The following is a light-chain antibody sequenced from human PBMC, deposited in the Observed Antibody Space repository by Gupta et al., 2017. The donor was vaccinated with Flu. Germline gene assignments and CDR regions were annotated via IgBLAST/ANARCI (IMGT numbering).Light chain of an antibody. CDR1: QSVNRNY. CDR3: QQEGRSPVT. CDR2: GGS. J-gene: IGKJ4*01. Sequence: GTVELSPSKRTTRSCGASQSVNRNYLAWYQQKPGQAPRLLIYGGSRRATGFTDRFSGSGSGTDFTLTISRREPEDFAVYYCQQEGRSPVTFGRGTKVDIK. V-gene: IGKV3-20*01.